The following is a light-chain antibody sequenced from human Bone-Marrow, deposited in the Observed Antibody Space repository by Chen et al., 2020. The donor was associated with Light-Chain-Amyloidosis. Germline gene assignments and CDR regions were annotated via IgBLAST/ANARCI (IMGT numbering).Light chain of an antibody. CDR3: SSYLGNNNWV. Sequence: QSALTQPPSASGSPGQSVTISCTGASSDVGGYTFVSWYQQHPGKAPKLMIHEVSKRPSGVPDRFSGSKSGNTASLTVSDLQAEDEADYYCSSYLGNNNWVFGGGTKLTVL. CDR2: EVS. CDR1: SSDVGGYTF. J-gene: IGLJ3*02. V-gene: IGLV2-8*01.